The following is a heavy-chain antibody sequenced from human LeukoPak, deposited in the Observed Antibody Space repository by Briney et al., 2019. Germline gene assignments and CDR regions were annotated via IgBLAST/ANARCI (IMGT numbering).Heavy chain of an antibody. J-gene: IGHJ4*02. V-gene: IGHV3-30*03. CDR2: ISYDGSNK. CDR3: AVGSGIAASGTLDY. D-gene: IGHD6-13*01. Sequence: ISYDGSNKYYADSVKGRFTISRDNSKNTLYLQMNSLRAEDTAVYYCAVGSGIAASGTLDYWGQGTLVTVSS.